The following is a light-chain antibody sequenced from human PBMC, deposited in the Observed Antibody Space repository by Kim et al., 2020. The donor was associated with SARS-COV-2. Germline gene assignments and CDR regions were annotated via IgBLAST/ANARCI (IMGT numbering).Light chain of an antibody. V-gene: IGLV2-23*02. CDR2: EVS. CDR3: CSYAGSSTYV. CDR1: SSAVGSYNL. J-gene: IGLJ1*01. Sequence: GQSITSSCTGTSSAVGSYNLVSWYQQHPGKAPKLMIYEVSKRPSGVSNRFSGSKSGNTASLTISGLQAEDEADYYCCSYAGSSTYVFGTGTKVTVL.